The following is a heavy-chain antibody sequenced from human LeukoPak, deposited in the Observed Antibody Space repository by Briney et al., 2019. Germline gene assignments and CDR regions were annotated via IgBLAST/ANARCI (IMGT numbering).Heavy chain of an antibody. D-gene: IGHD4-17*01. CDR2: IYYSGST. J-gene: IGHJ4*02. CDR3: ARDSRRGDYDY. V-gene: IGHV4-31*03. Sequence: PSETLSLTCTVSVGSISSGCYYWSWIRRHPGKGLEWIGCIYYSGSTYYNPSLKTRVTISVDTSKNQFSLKLSSVTAADTAVYYCARDSRRGDYDYWGQGTLVTVSS. CDR1: VGSISSGCYY.